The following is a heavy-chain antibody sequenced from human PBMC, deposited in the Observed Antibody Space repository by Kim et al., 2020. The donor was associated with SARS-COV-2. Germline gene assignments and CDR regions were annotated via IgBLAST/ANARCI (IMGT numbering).Heavy chain of an antibody. CDR1: GYTFTSYY. CDR3: ARVGEDYYYYYGMDV. V-gene: IGHV1-46*01. CDR2: INPSGGST. Sequence: ASVKVSCKASGYTFTSYYMHWVRQAPGQGLEWMGIINPSGGSTSYAQKFQGRVTMTRDTSTSTVYMELSSLRSEDTAVYYCARVGEDYYYYYGMDVWGQGTTVTVSS. J-gene: IGHJ6*02. D-gene: IGHD4-17*01.